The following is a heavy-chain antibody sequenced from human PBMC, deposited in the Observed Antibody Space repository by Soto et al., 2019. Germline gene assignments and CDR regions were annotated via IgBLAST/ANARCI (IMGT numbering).Heavy chain of an antibody. CDR2: INRRGPST. CDR3: VRGTPTPGLDI. D-gene: IGHD1-1*01. V-gene: IGHV3-7*03. CDR1: GFSFSDYP. Sequence: SLRLSCVGPGFSFSDYPLNWVRQAPGQGPEWVANINRRGPSTNYVDSERGRFSTSRDSTRNSLYLNMDGLRVEDTATYYCVRGTPTPGLDIWGRGTTVTVSS. J-gene: IGHJ6*02.